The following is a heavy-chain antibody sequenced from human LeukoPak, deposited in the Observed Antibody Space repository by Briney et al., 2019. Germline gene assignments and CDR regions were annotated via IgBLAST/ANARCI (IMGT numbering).Heavy chain of an antibody. V-gene: IGHV3-9*01. CDR1: GFTFDDYA. Sequence: PGGSLRLSCAASGFTFDDYAMHWVRQAPGKGLEWVSGISWNSGSIGYADSVKGRFTISRDNAKNSLYLQMNSLRAEDTALYYCAKDPYYYGSGSYYKNDYWGQGTLVTVSS. CDR2: ISWNSGSI. CDR3: AKDPYYYGSGSYYKNDY. D-gene: IGHD3-10*01. J-gene: IGHJ4*02.